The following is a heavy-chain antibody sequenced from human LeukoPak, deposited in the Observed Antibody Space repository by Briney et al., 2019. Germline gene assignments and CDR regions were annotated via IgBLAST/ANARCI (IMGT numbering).Heavy chain of an antibody. J-gene: IGHJ4*02. CDR2: ISTNGVNT. CDR1: GFTFGNYA. Sequence: GGSLRLSCQTSGFTFGNYAMSWVRQAQGKELEWISAISTNGVNTYYADSVKGRFTISRDNSRHTLSLQMNGLRADETAVYYCAKGSAAARPYYFDSWGQGTLVAVSS. CDR3: AKGSAAARPYYFDS. V-gene: IGHV3-23*01. D-gene: IGHD6-6*01.